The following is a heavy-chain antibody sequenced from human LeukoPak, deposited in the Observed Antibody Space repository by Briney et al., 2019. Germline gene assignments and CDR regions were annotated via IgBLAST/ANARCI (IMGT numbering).Heavy chain of an antibody. CDR3: TTPYYDVLTGYYGY. CDR2: IRSIANSSET. Sequence: GGSLRLSCAASGFTFSGSAMHWVRQASGKGLEWVGRIRSIANSSETAYAASVEGRFTSSRDNSKNTAYLQTNSLKTEDTAVYYCTTPYYDVLTGYYGYWGQGTLVTVSS. CDR1: GFTFSGSA. V-gene: IGHV3-73*01. D-gene: IGHD3-9*01. J-gene: IGHJ4*02.